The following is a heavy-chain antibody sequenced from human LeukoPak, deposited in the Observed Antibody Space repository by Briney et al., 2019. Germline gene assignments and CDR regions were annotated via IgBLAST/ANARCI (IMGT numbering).Heavy chain of an antibody. J-gene: IGHJ4*02. D-gene: IGHD6-13*01. CDR2: IKRDGSEK. CDR3: ARPPHIAAAGQD. V-gene: IGHV3-7*01. CDR1: GFTFSSYW. Sequence: GGSLRLSCAASGFTFSSYWMTWVRQAPGKGLEWVANIKRDGSEKYYMDSVKGRFTISRDNAKSSLYLQMNNLRAEDTAVYYCARPPHIAAAGQDWGQGTLVTVSS.